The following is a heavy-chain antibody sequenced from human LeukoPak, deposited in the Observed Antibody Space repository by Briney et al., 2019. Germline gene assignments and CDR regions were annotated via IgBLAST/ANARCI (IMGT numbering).Heavy chain of an antibody. CDR2: IYSGGST. CDR1: GFTVSSNY. J-gene: IGHJ6*04. Sequence: GGSLRLSCAASGFTVSSNYMSWVRQAPGKGLEWVSVIYSGGSTYYADSVKGRFTISRDNSKNTLYLQMNSLRAEDTAVYYCARGVVAARDYYYYGMDVWGKGTTVTVSS. D-gene: IGHD2-15*01. CDR3: ARGVVAARDYYYYGMDV. V-gene: IGHV3-53*01.